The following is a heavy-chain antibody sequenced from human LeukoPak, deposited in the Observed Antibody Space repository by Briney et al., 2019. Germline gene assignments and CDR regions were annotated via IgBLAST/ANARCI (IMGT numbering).Heavy chain of an antibody. Sequence: SETLSLTCAVYGGSFSGYYWSWIRQPPGKGLEWIGTIYYSGNTYYNPSLKSRVTISVDTSKNQFSLKLSSVTAADTAVYYCARMLYYYDSSGYYEGDYWGQGTLVTVSS. CDR1: GGSFSGYY. J-gene: IGHJ4*02. V-gene: IGHV4-34*01. CDR2: IYYSGNT. D-gene: IGHD3-22*01. CDR3: ARMLYYYDSSGYYEGDY.